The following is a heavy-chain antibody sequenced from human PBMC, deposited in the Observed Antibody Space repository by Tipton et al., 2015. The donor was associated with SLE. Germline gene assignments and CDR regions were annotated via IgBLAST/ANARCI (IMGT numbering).Heavy chain of an antibody. J-gene: IGHJ5*02. CDR2: IYYKGST. V-gene: IGHV4-59*02. CDR1: GGSVNGHY. Sequence: LRLSCTVSGGSVNGHYWNWIRQAPGKGLEWIGYIYYKGSTDYKSSLKSRLTISIDTSKNQVSLKLTSVTAADTAVYYCAVPAVKNYFDPWGPGTLVTVSS. CDR3: AVPAVKNYFDP. D-gene: IGHD2-2*01.